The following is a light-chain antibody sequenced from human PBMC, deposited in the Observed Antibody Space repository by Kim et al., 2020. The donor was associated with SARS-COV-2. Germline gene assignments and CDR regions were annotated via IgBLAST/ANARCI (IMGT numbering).Light chain of an antibody. Sequence: SYELTQPSSVSVSPGQTARITCSGDVLAKKYARWFQQKPGQAPVLVIYKDSERPSGIPARFSGSSSGTTVTLTISGAQVEDEADYYCYSAVDNNLVFGGGTQLTVL. CDR1: VLAKKY. J-gene: IGLJ2*01. CDR3: YSAVDNNLV. CDR2: KDS. V-gene: IGLV3-27*01.